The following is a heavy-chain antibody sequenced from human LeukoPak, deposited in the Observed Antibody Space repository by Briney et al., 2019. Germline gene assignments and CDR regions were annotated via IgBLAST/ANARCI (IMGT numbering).Heavy chain of an antibody. Sequence: KPSETMSLTCSVSGGSISSYHWSWIRQPPGKGLEWIGYIYHSGNTNYSPSLESRVTMSVDESKNQFSLRVHFVSAADTAVYYCASTRRAAVAGRFDSWGQGTLVTVSS. CDR2: IYHSGNT. J-gene: IGHJ4*02. CDR1: GGSISSYH. D-gene: IGHD6-19*01. V-gene: IGHV4-4*09. CDR3: ASTRRAAVAGRFDS.